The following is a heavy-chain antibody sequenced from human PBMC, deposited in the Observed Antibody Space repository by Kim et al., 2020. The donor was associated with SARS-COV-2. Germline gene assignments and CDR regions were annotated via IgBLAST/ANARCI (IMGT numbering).Heavy chain of an antibody. Sequence: GGSLRLSCAASGFTFSACIMIWVRQAPGKGLEWVSIIGDTGATTYYADSVKGRFTISRDNSKNTLYLQMNSLRVEDTAVYYCAPDWNHFDYWGQGTLVT. J-gene: IGHJ4*02. CDR2: IGDTGATT. CDR3: APDWNHFDY. V-gene: IGHV3-23*01. D-gene: IGHD1-1*01. CDR1: GFTFSACI.